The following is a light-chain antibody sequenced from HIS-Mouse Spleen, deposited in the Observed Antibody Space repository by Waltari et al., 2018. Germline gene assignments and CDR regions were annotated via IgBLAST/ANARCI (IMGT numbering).Light chain of an antibody. J-gene: IGLJ3*02. CDR2: RNN. V-gene: IGLV1-47*01. CDR1: SSNIGSNY. Sequence: QSVLTQPPSASGTPGQRVTISCSGSSSNIGSNYVYWYKQPPGTAPTLLIYRNNPRPSGVPDRFSGSKSGTSASLAISGLRSEDEADYYCAAWDDSLSGPVFGGGTKLTVL. CDR3: AAWDDSLSGPV.